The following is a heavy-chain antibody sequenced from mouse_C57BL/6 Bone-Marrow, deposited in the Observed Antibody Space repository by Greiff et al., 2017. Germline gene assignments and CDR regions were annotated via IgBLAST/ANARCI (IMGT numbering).Heavy chain of an antibody. V-gene: IGHV1-19*01. CDR1: GYTFTDYY. D-gene: IGHD1-1*01. CDR3: ARERFYYYGFAY. J-gene: IGHJ3*01. CDR2: INPYNGGT. Sequence: VHVKQSGPVLVKPGASVKMSCKASGYTFTDYYMNWVKQSHGKSLEWIGVINPYNGGTSYNQKFKGKATLTVDKSSSTAYMELNSLTSEDSAVYYCARERFYYYGFAYWGRGTLVTVSA.